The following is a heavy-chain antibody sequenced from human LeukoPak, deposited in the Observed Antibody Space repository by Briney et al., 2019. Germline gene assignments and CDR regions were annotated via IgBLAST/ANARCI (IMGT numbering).Heavy chain of an antibody. CDR1: GGTFSSYA. CDR2: IIPILGIA. J-gene: IGHJ4*03. CDR3: ARGYETLLWFWVPLGV. D-gene: IGHD3-10*01. Sequence: ASVKVSCKASGGTFSSYAISWVRQAPGQGLEWMGRIIPILGIANYAQKFQGRVTITADKSTSTAYMELSSLRSEDTAVYYCARGYETLLWFWVPLGVWGQGTLVTVSS. V-gene: IGHV1-69*04.